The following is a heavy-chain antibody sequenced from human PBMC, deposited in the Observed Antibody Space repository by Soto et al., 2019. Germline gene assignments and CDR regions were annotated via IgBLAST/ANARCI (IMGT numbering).Heavy chain of an antibody. D-gene: IGHD2-2*01. J-gene: IGHJ4*02. CDR2: MSHDGNIK. CDR1: GFTFSSHT. Sequence: PGGSLRLSCAASGFTFSSHTMHWVRQAPGKGLEWLSLMSHDGNIKFYADSVKGRFTISRDNSKNSLYLQTNSLRAEDTAVYYCARDQNQAFWGQGTLVTVSS. CDR3: ARDQNQAF. V-gene: IGHV3-30-3*01.